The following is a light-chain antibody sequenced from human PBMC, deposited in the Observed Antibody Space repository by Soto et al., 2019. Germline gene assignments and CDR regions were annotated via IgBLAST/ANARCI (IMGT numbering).Light chain of an antibody. CDR3: QQSYSIPRT. CDR1: QSISTY. CDR2: AAS. J-gene: IGKJ2*01. Sequence: DIQMTQSPSSLSASVGDRVTITCRASQSISTYLNWYQQKPGKAPKLLIYAASSLQSGVPSRFSGSGSGTDFTLTIISLQPEEFATYYCQQSYSIPRTFGQGTNLEIK. V-gene: IGKV1-39*01.